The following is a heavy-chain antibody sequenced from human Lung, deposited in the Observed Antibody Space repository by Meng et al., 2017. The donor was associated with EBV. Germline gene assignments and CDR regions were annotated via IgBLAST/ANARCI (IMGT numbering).Heavy chain of an antibody. Sequence: QVLLVQSGAEVKKPGSSVKVACKTSGGSFSTYTFSWVRQAPGQGLEWMGGLIPVLNKAKSAPRFQDRVTFTADETTTTAYMELSSLTFEDTAVYFCARGRGNQPLFDFWGQGTLVTVSS. V-gene: IGHV1-69*10. CDR2: LIPVLNKA. J-gene: IGHJ4*02. CDR1: GGSFSTYT. CDR3: ARGRGNQPLFDF. D-gene: IGHD2/OR15-2a*01.